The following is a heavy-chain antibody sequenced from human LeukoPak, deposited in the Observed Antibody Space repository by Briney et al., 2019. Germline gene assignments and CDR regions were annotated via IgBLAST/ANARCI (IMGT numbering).Heavy chain of an antibody. J-gene: IGHJ5*02. V-gene: IGHV1-46*01. Sequence: GASVKVSCKASGYTFTNYFMHWVRQAPGQGLEWMGIINPRGGGTGYAQKFQGRITMTTDMSTRTVYMELSSLESEDTAVYYCARRDCVGDCYSNWFDPWGQGALVTVSS. CDR1: GYTFTNYF. CDR2: INPRGGGT. CDR3: ARRDCVGDCYSNWFDP. D-gene: IGHD2-21*02.